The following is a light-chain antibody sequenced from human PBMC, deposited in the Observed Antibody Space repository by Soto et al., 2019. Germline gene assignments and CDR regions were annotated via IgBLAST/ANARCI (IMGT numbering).Light chain of an antibody. CDR3: QQYGNSPLT. Sequence: EIVLTQSPGTLSLSPGEGATLSCRASQSVGSSFLAWYQQKPGQAPRLLIYGTSSRATGIPDRFRGSGSGTDFILTVSRVEPEDFAVYYCQQYGNSPLTFGQGTKVDI. CDR1: QSVGSSF. CDR2: GTS. J-gene: IGKJ1*01. V-gene: IGKV3-20*01.